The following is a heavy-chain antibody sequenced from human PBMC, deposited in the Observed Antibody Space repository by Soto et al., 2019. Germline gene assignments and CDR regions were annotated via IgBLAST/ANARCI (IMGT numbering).Heavy chain of an antibody. CDR1: GYTFTGYY. CDR2: INPNSGDT. Sequence: QVQLVQSGTEVKRPGDSVKVSCKASGYTFTGYYVHWVRQAPGQGLGWMGWINPNSGDTYLAQRFQGRVTMNRDTSIGTAYMELRGLTPDDTAEYYCAKGGAIVAAGTRVYLYNAMDVWGQGTTVTVSS. J-gene: IGHJ6*02. CDR3: AKGGAIVAAGTRVYLYNAMDV. D-gene: IGHD1-26*01. V-gene: IGHV1-2*02.